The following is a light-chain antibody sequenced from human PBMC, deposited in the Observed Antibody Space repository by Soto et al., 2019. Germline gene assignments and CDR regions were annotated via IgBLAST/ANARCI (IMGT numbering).Light chain of an antibody. CDR1: QSVLYSSNNQNY. Sequence: DIVMTQSPDSLAVSLGERATINCQSSQSVLYSSNNQNYLAWYQQKPGQPPKLLIYWASTRESGVPDRFSGSGSGTDFTLTSSSLQAEDVAVYYCQQYYSTLVTFGQGTKVDIK. CDR3: QQYYSTLVT. V-gene: IGKV4-1*01. CDR2: WAS. J-gene: IGKJ1*01.